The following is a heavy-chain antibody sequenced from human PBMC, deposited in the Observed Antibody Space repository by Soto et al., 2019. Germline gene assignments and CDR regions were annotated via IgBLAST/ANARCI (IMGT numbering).Heavy chain of an antibody. CDR1: GGTFSSYA. CDR3: ARGSYYYGSGSYYNFNWFDP. CDR2: IIPIFGTA. V-gene: IGHV1-69*13. D-gene: IGHD3-10*01. J-gene: IGHJ5*02. Sequence: GASVKVSCKASGGTFSSYAISWVRQAPGQGLEWMGGIIPIFGTANYAQKFQGRVTITADESTSTAYMELRSLRSEDTAVYYCARGSYYYGSGSYYNFNWFDPWGQGTQVTVSS.